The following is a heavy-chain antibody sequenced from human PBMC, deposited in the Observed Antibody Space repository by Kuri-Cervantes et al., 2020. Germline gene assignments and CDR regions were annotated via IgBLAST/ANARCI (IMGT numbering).Heavy chain of an antibody. D-gene: IGHD4-17*01. Sequence: SETLSLTCTVSGGSISSYYWSWIRQPPGKGLEWIGYIYYSGSTNYNPSLKSRVTISVDTSKNQFSLKLSSVTAADTAVYYCARDTSTVTTYWYFDLWGRGTLVTVSS. CDR1: GGSISSYY. J-gene: IGHJ2*01. CDR2: IYYSGST. CDR3: ARDTSTVTTYWYFDL. V-gene: IGHV4-59*01.